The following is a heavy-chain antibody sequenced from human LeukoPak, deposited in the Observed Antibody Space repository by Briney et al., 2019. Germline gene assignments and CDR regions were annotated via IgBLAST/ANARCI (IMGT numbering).Heavy chain of an antibody. J-gene: IGHJ4*02. V-gene: IGHV3-30*04. CDR3: AKEWLGELLYAVDY. CDR2: ISYDGSNK. Sequence: GSLRLSCAASGFTFSTYPMHWVRQAPGKGLEWVAVISYDGSNKYYADSVKGRFTISRDNSKNTLYLQMNTLRAEDTAVYYCAKEWLGELLYAVDYWGQGTLVTVSS. D-gene: IGHD3-10*01. CDR1: GFTFSTYP.